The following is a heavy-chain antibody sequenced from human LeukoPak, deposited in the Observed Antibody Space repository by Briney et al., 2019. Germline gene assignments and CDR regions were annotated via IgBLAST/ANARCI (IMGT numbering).Heavy chain of an antibody. V-gene: IGHV1-69*13. CDR1: GGTFSSYA. CDR3: ASSSGRIEYFQH. D-gene: IGHD3-22*01. J-gene: IGHJ1*01. CDR2: IIPIFGTA. Sequence: ASVKVSCKASGGTFSSYAISWVRQVPGQGLEWMGGIIPIFGTASYAQKFQGRVAMTADESTTTAYMELRSLRSEDTAVYYCASSSGRIEYFQHWGQGTLVTVSS.